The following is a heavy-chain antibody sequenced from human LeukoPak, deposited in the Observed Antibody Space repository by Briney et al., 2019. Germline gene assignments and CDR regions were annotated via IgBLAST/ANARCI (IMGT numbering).Heavy chain of an antibody. CDR2: VYYTGST. D-gene: IGHD6-6*01. Sequence: SETLSLTCGVSGGSVSNYYLSWIRQPPGKGLEWIGYVYYTGSTNYNPSLKSRVTMFEDKSKNQFSLRLYSVTVADTAVYYCARHFAYSSSSYFDYWGQGSLVTVSS. CDR3: ARHFAYSSSSYFDY. V-gene: IGHV4-59*08. CDR1: GGSVSNYY. J-gene: IGHJ4*02.